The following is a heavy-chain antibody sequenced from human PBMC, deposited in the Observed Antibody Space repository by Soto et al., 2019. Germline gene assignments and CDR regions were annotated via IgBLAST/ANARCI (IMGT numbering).Heavy chain of an antibody. CDR2: IYYSGST. CDR1: GGSISSSSYY. Sequence: PSETLSLTCTVSGGSISSSSYYWGWIRQPPGEGLEWIGSIYYSGSTYYNPSLKSRVTISVDTSKNQFSLKLSSVTAADTAVYYCARREYSRSWFDPWGQGTLVTV. V-gene: IGHV4-39*01. D-gene: IGHD6-6*01. J-gene: IGHJ5*02. CDR3: ARREYSRSWFDP.